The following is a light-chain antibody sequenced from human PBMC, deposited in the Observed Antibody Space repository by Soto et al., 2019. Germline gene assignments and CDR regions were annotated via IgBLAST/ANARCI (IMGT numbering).Light chain of an antibody. CDR3: QQRTNWSWT. V-gene: IGKV3-11*01. CDR2: YAS. J-gene: IGKJ1*01. Sequence: EIVLTQSPATLSLSPGERATLSCRASQNVRFYLAWYQQKPGQTPMLLIYYASKRASGIPARFSGSGYGTDFTLTISSLDPEDFAVYYCQQRTNWSWTFGRGTKVEVK. CDR1: QNVRFY.